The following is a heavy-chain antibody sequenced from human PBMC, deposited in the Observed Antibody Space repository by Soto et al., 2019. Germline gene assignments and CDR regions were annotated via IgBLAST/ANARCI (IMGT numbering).Heavy chain of an antibody. Sequence: EVQLVESGGGVVRPGGSLRLSCAASGFTFDDYGMSWVRQAPGKGLEWVSGINWNGGSTGYADSVKGRFTISRDNAKNSLYLQMNSLRAEDTALYHCARCGRERSCYRGDGYFQHWGQGTLVTVSS. D-gene: IGHD2-15*01. J-gene: IGHJ1*01. CDR1: GFTFDDYG. CDR3: ARCGRERSCYRGDGYFQH. CDR2: INWNGGST. V-gene: IGHV3-20*01.